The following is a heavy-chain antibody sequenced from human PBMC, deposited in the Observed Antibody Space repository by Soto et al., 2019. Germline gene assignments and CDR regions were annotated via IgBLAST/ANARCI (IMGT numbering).Heavy chain of an antibody. CDR1: GGSISSSNW. CDR2: IYHSGST. V-gene: IGHV4-4*01. J-gene: IGHJ4*02. D-gene: IGHD3-10*01. CDR3: AGASEGSGHRDFDY. Sequence: QVQLQESGPGLVKPSGTLSLTCAVSGGSISSSNWWSWVRQPPGKGLEWIGEIYHSGSTNYNPSLKSRVTXXVXTXXSQFSLKLRSVPAADTAVYCCAGASEGSGHRDFDYWGQGTLVTVSS.